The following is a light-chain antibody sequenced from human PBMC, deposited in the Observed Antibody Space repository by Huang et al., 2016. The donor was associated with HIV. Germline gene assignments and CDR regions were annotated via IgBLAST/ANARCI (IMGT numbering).Light chain of an antibody. CDR2: GAS. J-gene: IGKJ5*01. CDR3: LQYSTWPPVT. Sequence: ETVMTQSPATLSVSPGERATLSCRASQSVSSNLAWYQQQPGQGHRLLIYGASTRATGIPARFSGSGSGTVFTLTISSLQSEDFAVYYCLQYSTWPPVTFGQGTRLEI. CDR1: QSVSSN. V-gene: IGKV3D-15*01.